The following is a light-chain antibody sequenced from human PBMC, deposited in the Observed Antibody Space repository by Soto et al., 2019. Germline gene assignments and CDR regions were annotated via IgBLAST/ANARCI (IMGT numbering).Light chain of an antibody. V-gene: IGKV3-20*01. Sequence: IVMTQSPDTLSLSPGQRATLSCRASVSVRTDLAWYQQKPGQAPRLLIYGASTRAAGVPDRFSGSGSGTDFTLTISRLEPEDFVVYYCQQYVNSPITFGQGTRLEIK. CDR1: VSVRTD. J-gene: IGKJ5*01. CDR2: GAS. CDR3: QQYVNSPIT.